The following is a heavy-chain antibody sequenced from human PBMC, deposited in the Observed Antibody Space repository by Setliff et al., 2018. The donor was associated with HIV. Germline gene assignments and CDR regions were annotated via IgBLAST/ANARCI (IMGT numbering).Heavy chain of an antibody. Sequence: SETLSLTCTVAGASISNGYFYWGWIRQKSGKGLEWIGAVFYSGVTVYNSSLKSRSAISISTSRNQFSLRMASVTVADTAQYYCARVNRARGGYFYYMDVWGKGATVTVSS. V-gene: IGHV4-30-4*01. CDR1: GASISNGYFY. CDR2: VFYSGVT. CDR3: ARVNRARGGYFYYMDV. J-gene: IGHJ6*03. D-gene: IGHD2-15*01.